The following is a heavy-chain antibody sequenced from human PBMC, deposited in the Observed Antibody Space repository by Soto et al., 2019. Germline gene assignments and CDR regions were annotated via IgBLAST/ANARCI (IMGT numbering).Heavy chain of an antibody. CDR2: INHSGST. CDR1: GGSFSGYY. CDR3: ARGPRDFWSGYYDAFDI. J-gene: IGHJ3*02. V-gene: IGHV4-34*01. D-gene: IGHD3-3*01. Sequence: SETLSLTCAVYGGSFSGYYWSWIRQPPGKGLEWIGEINHSGSTNYNPSLKSRVTISVDTSKNQFSLKLSSVTAADTAVYYCARGPRDFWSGYYDAFDIWGQGTMVTVSS.